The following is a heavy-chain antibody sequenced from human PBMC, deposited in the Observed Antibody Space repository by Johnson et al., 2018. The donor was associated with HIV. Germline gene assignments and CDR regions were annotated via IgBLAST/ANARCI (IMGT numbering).Heavy chain of an antibody. CDR1: GFTFSSYD. CDR3: ARAYSSGWLGAFDL. V-gene: IGHV3-13*01. Sequence: VLLVESGGGVVQPGRSLRLSCAASGFTFSSYDMHWVRQATGKGLEWVAAIGHAGDTYYPGAVKGGFTISRENAKNSLYLQMNSLRAGDTAVYYCARAYSSGWLGAFDLWGQGTTVTVSS. D-gene: IGHD6-19*01. CDR2: IGHAGDT. J-gene: IGHJ3*01.